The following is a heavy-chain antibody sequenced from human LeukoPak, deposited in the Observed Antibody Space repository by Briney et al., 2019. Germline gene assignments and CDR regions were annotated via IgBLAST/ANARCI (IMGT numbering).Heavy chain of an antibody. Sequence: SETLSPTCAVYGGSFSGYYWSWIRQPPGKGLEWIGEINHSGSTNSNPSLKSRVTISVDTSKNQFSLKLSSVTAADTAVYYCARDSGSPPFDYWGQGTLVTVSS. CDR2: INHSGST. CDR3: ARDSGSPPFDY. D-gene: IGHD1-26*01. V-gene: IGHV4-34*01. CDR1: GGSFSGYY. J-gene: IGHJ4*02.